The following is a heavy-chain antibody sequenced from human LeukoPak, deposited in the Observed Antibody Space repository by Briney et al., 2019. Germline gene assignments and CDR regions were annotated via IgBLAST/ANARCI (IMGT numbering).Heavy chain of an antibody. CDR3: ARGGLERRGVYNWFDP. CDR2: INPNSGGT. V-gene: IGHV1-2*02. CDR1: GYTFTGYY. D-gene: IGHD1-1*01. Sequence: GASVKVSCKASGYTFTGYYMHWVRQAPGQGREWMGWINPNSGGTNYAQKFQGRVTMTRDTSISTAYMEMSRLRSDDTAVYYCARGGLERRGVYNWFDPWGQGTLVTVSS. J-gene: IGHJ5*02.